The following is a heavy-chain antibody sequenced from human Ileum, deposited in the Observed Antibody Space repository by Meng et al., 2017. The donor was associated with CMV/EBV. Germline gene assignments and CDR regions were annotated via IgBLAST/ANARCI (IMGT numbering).Heavy chain of an antibody. CDR3: ARLAGSSNYYYYGMDV. V-gene: IGHV4-39*01. J-gene: IGHJ6*02. CDR2: IYDSGNT. CDR1: GGSISSSSYY. D-gene: IGHD6-19*01. Sequence: GSLRLSCTVSGGSISSSSYYWGWIRQPPGKGLEWIGSIYDSGNTYYNPSLKSRVTISVDTSQNQFSLKMNSMPAADTAVYYCARLAGSSNYYYYGMDVWGQGTTVTVSS.